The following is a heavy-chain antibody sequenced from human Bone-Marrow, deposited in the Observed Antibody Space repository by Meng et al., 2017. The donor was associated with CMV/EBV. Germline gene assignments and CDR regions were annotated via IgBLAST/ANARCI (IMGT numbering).Heavy chain of an antibody. V-gene: IGHV3-9*01. CDR1: GFTFDDYA. D-gene: IGHD3-3*01. Sequence: SLKISCAASGFTFDDYAMHWVRQAPGKGLEWVSGINWNGGSINYADSVKGRFTISRDNAKNSLYLQMNSLRAEDTALYYCARGTRGVEWLYWGQGTLVTVSS. CDR3: ARGTRGVEWLY. CDR2: INWNGGSI. J-gene: IGHJ4*02.